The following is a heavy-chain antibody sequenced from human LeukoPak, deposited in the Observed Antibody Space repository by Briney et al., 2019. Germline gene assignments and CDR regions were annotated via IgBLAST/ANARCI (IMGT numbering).Heavy chain of an antibody. Sequence: PSETLSLTCTVSGGSISSSSYYWGWIRQPPGKGLEWIGSIYYSGSTYYNPSLKSRVTISVDTSKNQFSLKLSSVTAADTAVYFCASGCGEEARPGYMDVWGKGTTGTVS. CDR1: GGSISSSSYY. D-gene: IGHD6-6*01. CDR2: IYYSGST. CDR3: ASGCGEEARPGYMDV. V-gene: IGHV4-39*07. J-gene: IGHJ6*03.